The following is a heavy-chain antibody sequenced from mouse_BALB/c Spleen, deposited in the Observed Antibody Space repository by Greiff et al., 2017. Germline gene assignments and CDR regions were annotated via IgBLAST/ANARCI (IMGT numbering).Heavy chain of an antibody. Sequence: QVQLQQSGPGLVAPSQTLSISCTVSGFSLTGYGVHWVRQPPGKGLEWLGMIWGDGSTNNYSAIKNGLTISKDNSTSQAFLKMNSLQTDDTARYYCGRVDGSWYFDVWGAGTTVTVSS. J-gene: IGHJ1*01. CDR3: GRVDGSWYFDV. D-gene: IGHD1-1*02. CDR1: GFSLTGYG. V-gene: IGHV2-6-7*01. CDR2: IWGDGST.